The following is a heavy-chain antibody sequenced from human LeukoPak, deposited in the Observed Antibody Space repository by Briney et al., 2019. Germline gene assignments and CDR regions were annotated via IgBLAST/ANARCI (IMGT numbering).Heavy chain of an antibody. CDR2: ISGSGGST. J-gene: IGHJ4*02. V-gene: IGHV3-23*01. CDR3: AKATTVVTPCFDY. CDR1: GFTFNNYA. D-gene: IGHD4-23*01. Sequence: GGSLRLTCAASGFTFNNYAMTWVRQAPEKGLEWVSTISGSGGSTYYADSVKGRFIISRDNSKNTLYLQMNSLRAEDTAVYYCAKATTVVTPCFDYWGQGTLVTVSS.